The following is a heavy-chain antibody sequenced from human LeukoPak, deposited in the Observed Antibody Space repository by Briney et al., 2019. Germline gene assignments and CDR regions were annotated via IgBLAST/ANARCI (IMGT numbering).Heavy chain of an antibody. J-gene: IGHJ4*02. CDR2: IYTSGST. D-gene: IGHD2-15*01. CDR3: ARDLGDYSLDY. V-gene: IGHV4-61*02. Sequence: PSQTLSLTCTVSGGSISSGSYYWNWIRQPAGKGLEWIGRIYTSGSTNYNPSLKSRVTISVDTSKNQFSLKLSSVTAADTAEYYCARDLGDYSLDYWGQGTLVTVSS. CDR1: GGSISSGSYY.